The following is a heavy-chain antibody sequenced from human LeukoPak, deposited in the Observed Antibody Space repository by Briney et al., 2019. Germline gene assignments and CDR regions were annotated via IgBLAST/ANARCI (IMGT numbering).Heavy chain of an antibody. J-gene: IGHJ4*02. CDR3: ARDFWSGYFDFDY. Sequence: PGGSLRLSCAASGFTFSSSVMSWVRQAPGKGLEWVSVISGSGGSTYYADSVKGRFTISRDNSKNSLYLQMNSLRAEDTAVYYCARDFWSGYFDFDYWGQGTLVTVSS. D-gene: IGHD3-3*01. V-gene: IGHV3-23*01. CDR1: GFTFSSSV. CDR2: ISGSGGST.